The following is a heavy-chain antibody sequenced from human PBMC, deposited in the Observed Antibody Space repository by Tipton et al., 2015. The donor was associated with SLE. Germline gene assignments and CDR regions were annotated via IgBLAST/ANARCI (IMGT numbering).Heavy chain of an antibody. D-gene: IGHD4-23*01. CDR1: GGSFSGYY. CDR2: INHSGST. V-gene: IGHV4-34*01. CDR3: AWSGGNSRAFDI. Sequence: TLSLTCAVYGGSFSGYYWSWIRQPPGKGLEWIGEINHSGSTNYNPSLKSRVTISVDTSKNQFSLKLSSVTAADTAVYYYAWSGGNSRAFDIWGQGTMVTVSS. J-gene: IGHJ3*02.